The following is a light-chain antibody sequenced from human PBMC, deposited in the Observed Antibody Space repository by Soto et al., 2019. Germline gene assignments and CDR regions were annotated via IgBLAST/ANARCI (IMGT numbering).Light chain of an antibody. J-gene: IGLJ2*01. Sequence: QSVLTQPPSVSGAPGQRVTISCTGSSSNIGAGYDVHWYQQLPGTAPKLLIYGNSNRPSGVPDRFSGSKSGTSASLAITGLQAEDEADYYCQSYESSQSVVFGGGTKLTVL. CDR3: QSYESSQSVV. CDR2: GNS. CDR1: SSNIGAGYD. V-gene: IGLV1-40*01.